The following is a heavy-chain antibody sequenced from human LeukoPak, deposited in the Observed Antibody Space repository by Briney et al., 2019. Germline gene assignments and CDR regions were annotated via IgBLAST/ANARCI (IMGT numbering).Heavy chain of an antibody. D-gene: IGHD3-9*01. V-gene: IGHV4-34*01. CDR1: GGSFSGYY. CDR2: INHSGST. J-gene: IGHJ6*02. Sequence: SETLSLTCAVYGGSFSGYYWSWIRQPPGKGLEWIGEINHSGSTNYNPSLKSRVTISVDTSKNQFSLKLSSATAADTAVYSSRRRHTIFPGYYYYGMDVWGQGTTVTVSS. CDR3: RRRHTIFPGYYYYGMDV.